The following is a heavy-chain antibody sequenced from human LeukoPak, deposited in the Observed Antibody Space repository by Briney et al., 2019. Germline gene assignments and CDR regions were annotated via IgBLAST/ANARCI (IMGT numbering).Heavy chain of an antibody. J-gene: IGHJ1*01. CDR2: ISSSGNTI. D-gene: IGHD1-26*01. CDR3: ARSTRRDSEIALAGYFQH. V-gene: IGHV3-11*01. Sequence: GGSLRLSCAASGFTFSDYYMSWIRQAPGKGLEWVSYISSSGNTIYYADSVKGRFTISRDNAKNSLYLQMNSLRAEDTAVYYCARSTRRDSEIALAGYFQHWGQGTLVTVSS. CDR1: GFTFSDYY.